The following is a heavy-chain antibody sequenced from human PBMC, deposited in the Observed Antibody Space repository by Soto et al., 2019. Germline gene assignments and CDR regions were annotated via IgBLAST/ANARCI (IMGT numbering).Heavy chain of an antibody. CDR2: ISFDGSNT. J-gene: IGHJ4*02. V-gene: IGHV3-30*03. CDR1: GFTFSSYG. D-gene: IGHD6-19*01. Sequence: GGSLRLSCAASGFTFSSYGMHWVRQAPGKGLEWVALISFDGSNTYYADSVKGRFTVSRDNSQNTLYLQMHSLRAEDTSLYYCGAGHFFRDYWGTGALV. CDR3: GAGHFFRDY.